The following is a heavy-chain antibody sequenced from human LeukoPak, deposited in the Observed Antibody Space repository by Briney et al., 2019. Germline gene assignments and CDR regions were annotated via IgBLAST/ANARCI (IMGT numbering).Heavy chain of an antibody. J-gene: IGHJ4*02. Sequence: GGSLRLSCAASGFTFSSYAMSWVRQAPGKGLEWVSAISGSGGSTYYADSVKGRFTISRDNSKNTLYLQMNSLRAEDTAVYYCARGTTYSSGWYAEYWGQGTLVTVSS. V-gene: IGHV3-23*01. CDR3: ARGTTYSSGWYAEY. CDR1: GFTFSSYA. D-gene: IGHD6-19*01. CDR2: ISGSGGST.